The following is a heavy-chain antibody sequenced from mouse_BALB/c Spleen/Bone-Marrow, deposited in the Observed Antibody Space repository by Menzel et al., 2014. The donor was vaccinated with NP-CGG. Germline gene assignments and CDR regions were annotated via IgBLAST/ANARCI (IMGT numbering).Heavy chain of an antibody. V-gene: IGHV5-12-1*01. CDR3: ARGYYYGSSFDY. J-gene: IGHJ2*01. Sequence: EVKLMESGGGLVKPGGSLKLSCAASGFAFSSYDMSWVRQTPEKRLEWVAYISSGGGSTYYPYTVKGRFTISRDNAKNTLYLQMSSLKSEDTAMYYCARGYYYGSSFDYWGQGTTLTVSS. CDR1: GFAFSSYD. CDR2: ISSGGGST. D-gene: IGHD1-1*01.